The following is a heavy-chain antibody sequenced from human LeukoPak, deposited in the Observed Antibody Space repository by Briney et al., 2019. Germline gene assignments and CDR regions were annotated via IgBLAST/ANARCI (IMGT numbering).Heavy chain of an antibody. Sequence: PSETLSLTCTVSGGSISSSSYYWGWIRQPPGKGLEWIGSIYYSGSTYYNPSLKSRVTISVDTSKNQFSLKLSSVTAADTAVYYCARDWGTYDSSGYYPSYYFDYWGQGTLVTVSS. V-gene: IGHV4-39*07. J-gene: IGHJ4*02. CDR2: IYYSGST. CDR1: GGSISSSSYY. CDR3: ARDWGTYDSSGYYPSYYFDY. D-gene: IGHD3-22*01.